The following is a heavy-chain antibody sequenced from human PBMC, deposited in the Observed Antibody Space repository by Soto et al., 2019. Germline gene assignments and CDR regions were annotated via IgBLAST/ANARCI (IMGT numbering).Heavy chain of an antibody. V-gene: IGHV1-69*06. CDR1: GGTSTRYA. J-gene: IGHJ4*02. CDR3: NRGSEYDFWSGYL. Sequence: QERLVQSGAEVRKPGSSVKVSCKVTGGTSTRYAINWVRQAPGRGLEWMGGSVPMFGTSKYAQKFQGRVTITADTSTNIAYMELRSLRSEDTAVYYCNRGSEYDFWSGYLWGQGTLVSVSS. CDR2: SVPMFGTS. D-gene: IGHD3-3*01.